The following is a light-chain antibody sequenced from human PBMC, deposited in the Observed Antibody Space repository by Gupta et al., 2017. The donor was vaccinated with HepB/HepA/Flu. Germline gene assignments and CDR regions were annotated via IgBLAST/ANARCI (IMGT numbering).Light chain of an antibody. J-gene: IGLJ1*01. V-gene: IGLV3-19*01. CDR3: CSRDSSDTHVV. Sequence: SGLPQDPAVSVALGQPVRITCQGDSVRIYYASWYQQKPGQAPILVIYDNNNRPSGIPDRFSGSSSGNTASLTITGAQAEDEADYYCCSRDSSDTHVVFGTGSKVTVL. CDR1: SVRIYY. CDR2: DNN.